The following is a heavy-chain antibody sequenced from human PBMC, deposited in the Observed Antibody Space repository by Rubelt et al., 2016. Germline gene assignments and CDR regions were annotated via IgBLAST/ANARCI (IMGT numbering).Heavy chain of an antibody. D-gene: IGHD1-7*01. V-gene: IGHV4-39*07. CDR1: GGSISSSSYY. J-gene: IGHJ4*02. Sequence: QLQLQESGPGLVKPSETLSLTCTVSGGSISSSSYYWGWIRQPPGKGLEWIGSIYYSGSTYYNPALKSRVTISVDTSKNQFSLKLSSVTAADTAVYYCARDPRAGTTCFDYWGQGTLVTVSS. CDR2: IYYSGST. CDR3: ARDPRAGTTCFDY.